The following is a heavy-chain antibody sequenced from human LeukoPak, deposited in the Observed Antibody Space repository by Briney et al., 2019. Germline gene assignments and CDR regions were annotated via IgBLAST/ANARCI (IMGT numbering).Heavy chain of an antibody. V-gene: IGHV3-23*01. CDR1: GFTFSSYA. CDR3: AKFSIWFGESGDY. D-gene: IGHD3-10*01. CDR2: ISGSGGST. J-gene: IGHJ4*02. Sequence: GGSLRLSCAASGFTFSSYAMSWVRQAPGKGLEWVSAISGSGGSTYYADSVKGRFTISRDNPKNTLYLQMNSLRAEDTAVYYCAKFSIWFGESGDYWGQGTLVTVSS.